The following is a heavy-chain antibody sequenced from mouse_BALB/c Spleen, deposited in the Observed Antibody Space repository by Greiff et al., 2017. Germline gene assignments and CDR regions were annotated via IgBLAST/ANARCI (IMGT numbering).Heavy chain of an antibody. Sequence: DVKLVESGGGLVQPGGSLRLSCATSGFTFTDYYMSWVRQPPGKALEWLGFIRNKANGYTTEYSASVKGRFTISRDNSQSILYLQMNTLRAEDSATYYCAREEDYYAMDYWGQGTSVTVSS. CDR1: GFTFTDYY. CDR2: IRNKANGYTT. J-gene: IGHJ4*01. V-gene: IGHV7-3*02. CDR3: AREEDYYAMDY.